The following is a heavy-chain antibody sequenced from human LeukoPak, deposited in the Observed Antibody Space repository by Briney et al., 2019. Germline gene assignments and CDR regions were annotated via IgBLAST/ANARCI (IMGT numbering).Heavy chain of an antibody. J-gene: IGHJ4*02. D-gene: IGHD6-25*01. Sequence: GGSLRLSCAASGLTFSNYAMNWVRQAPGKGLEWISYITTSSGTTYYADSVKGRFTISRDNAKNSLYLQMNSLRDEDTAVYYCARGRLTLDYWGQGTLVTVSS. CDR3: ARGRLTLDY. CDR1: GLTFSNYA. V-gene: IGHV3-48*02. CDR2: ITTSSGTT.